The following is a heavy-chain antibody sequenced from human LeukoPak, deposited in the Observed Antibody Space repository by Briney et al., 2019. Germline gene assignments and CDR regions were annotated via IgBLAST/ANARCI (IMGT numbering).Heavy chain of an antibody. CDR3: ARVQVAGLQCDY. CDR2: ISYDGSNK. V-gene: IGHV3-30-3*01. Sequence: PGGSLRLYCAASGFTFSSYAMHWDRQAPGKGLEWVAVISYDGSNKYYADSVKGRFTISRDNSKNTLYLQMNSLRAEDTAVYYCARVQVAGLQCDYWGQGTLVTVSS. D-gene: IGHD6-19*01. CDR1: GFTFSSYA. J-gene: IGHJ4*02.